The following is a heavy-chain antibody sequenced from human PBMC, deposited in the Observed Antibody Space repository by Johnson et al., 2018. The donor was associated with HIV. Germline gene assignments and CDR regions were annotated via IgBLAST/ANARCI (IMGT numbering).Heavy chain of an antibody. CDR2: ISYDGGSK. CDR3: ARIGGSYLVLWAFDI. V-gene: IGHV3-30*04. CDR1: GFTFSSYA. J-gene: IGHJ3*02. D-gene: IGHD1-26*01. Sequence: QVQLVESGGGVVQPGRSLRLSCAASGFTFSSYAMHWVRQAPGKGLEWVAIISYDGGSKYYADSVKGRFTVSRDNSKNTLYMQMNSLKPEDTALYYCARIGGSYLVLWAFDIWGQGTMVTVSS.